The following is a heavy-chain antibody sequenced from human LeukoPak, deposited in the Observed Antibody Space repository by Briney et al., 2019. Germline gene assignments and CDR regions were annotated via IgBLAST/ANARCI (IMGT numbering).Heavy chain of an antibody. J-gene: IGHJ4*02. CDR3: ARHDKGYSGYVTLDY. Sequence: GESLKISCKGSGYSFTSYWIGWVRQMPGKGLEWMGIINPGYSDIRYSPSFQGQVTNSADKSISTAYLQWSSLKASDTAIYYCARHDKGYSGYVTLDYWGQGTLVTVSS. CDR1: GYSFTSYW. CDR2: INPGYSDI. V-gene: IGHV5-51*01. D-gene: IGHD5-12*01.